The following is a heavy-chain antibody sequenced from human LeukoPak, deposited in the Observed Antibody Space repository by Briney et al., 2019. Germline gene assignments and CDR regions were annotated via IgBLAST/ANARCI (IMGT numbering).Heavy chain of an antibody. CDR2: IYHSGST. J-gene: IGHJ3*02. CDR1: GGSISSSNW. V-gene: IGHV4-4*02. D-gene: IGHD4-17*01. CDR3: ARVSPTSVTTSEAFDI. Sequence: KTSGTLSLTCAVSGGSISSSNWWSWVRQPPGKGLEWIGNIYHSGSTYYNPSPSLKSRVTISVDTSKNQFSLRLSSVTAADTAFYYCARVSPTSVTTSEAFDIWGQGTMVTVSS.